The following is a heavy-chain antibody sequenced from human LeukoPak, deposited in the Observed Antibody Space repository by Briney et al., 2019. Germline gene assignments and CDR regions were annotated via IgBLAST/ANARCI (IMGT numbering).Heavy chain of an antibody. V-gene: IGHV3-74*01. CDR3: AREEMAIINGVDY. Sequence: GGSLRLSCAASGFTFSYNYMHWGRQVPGRGLVWVSRISNDGSSTNYADSVKGRFTISRDNAKNTLYLQMNSLSVDDTAVYFCAREEMAIINGVDYWGQGTLVTVSS. J-gene: IGHJ4*02. CDR1: GFTFSYNY. D-gene: IGHD5-24*01. CDR2: ISNDGSST.